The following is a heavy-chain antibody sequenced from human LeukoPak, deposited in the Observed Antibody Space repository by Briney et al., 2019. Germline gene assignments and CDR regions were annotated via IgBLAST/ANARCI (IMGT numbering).Heavy chain of an antibody. CDR3: VKDGEWTFDV. D-gene: IGHD3-3*01. V-gene: IGHV3-23*01. Sequence: GGSLRLSCAASGFTFSSYAVSWVRQAPGKGLAWVSAISDSGGSTQYADSVKGRFTISRDNPKKMAYLQMNNLRAEDTAIYYCVKDGEWTFDVWGQGTMVTVS. J-gene: IGHJ3*01. CDR1: GFTFSSYA. CDR2: ISDSGGST.